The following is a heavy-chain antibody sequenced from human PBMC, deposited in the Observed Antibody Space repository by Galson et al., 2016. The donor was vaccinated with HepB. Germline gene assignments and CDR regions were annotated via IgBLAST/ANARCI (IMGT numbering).Heavy chain of an antibody. J-gene: IGHJ4*02. CDR2: INSDGSST. Sequence: SLRLSCAASGFTFSRYWMHWVRQAPGKGLVWVSRINSDGSSTGFADSVKGRFTISRDNAKNTLYLQMNSPRAEDTAVYYCASSVRGSGSPPGGYWGQGILVTVSS. CDR3: ASSVRGSGSPPGGY. V-gene: IGHV3-74*01. CDR1: GFTFSRYW. D-gene: IGHD3-10*01.